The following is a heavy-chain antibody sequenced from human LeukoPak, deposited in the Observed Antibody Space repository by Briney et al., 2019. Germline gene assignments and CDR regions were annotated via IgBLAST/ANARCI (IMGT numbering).Heavy chain of an antibody. CDR1: GFTFSGYG. D-gene: IGHD6-6*01. CDR3: ARGPNSNWSGLDF. V-gene: IGHV3-33*01. J-gene: IGHJ4*02. Sequence: GGSLRLSCAASGFTFSGYGMHWVRQAPGKGLEWVALIWYDGSNKYYADSVKGRLTISRDNSKNTLYLQMNSLRAEDTAVYYCARGPNSNWSGLDFWGQGTLLTVSS. CDR2: IWYDGSNK.